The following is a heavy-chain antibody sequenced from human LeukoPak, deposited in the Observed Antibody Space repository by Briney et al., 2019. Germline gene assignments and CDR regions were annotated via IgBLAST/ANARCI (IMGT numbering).Heavy chain of an antibody. V-gene: IGHV6-1*01. D-gene: IGHD2-15*01. Sequence: SQTLSLTCAISGDSVSSNSAACNWIRQSPSRGLEWLGRTYYRSKWYNHYAVSVKSRITINPDTSKNQFSLQLNSVTPEDTAVYYCAKTAASSIASWGQGTLVTVSS. J-gene: IGHJ5*01. CDR1: GDSVSSNSAA. CDR3: AKTAASSIAS. CDR2: TYYRSKWYN.